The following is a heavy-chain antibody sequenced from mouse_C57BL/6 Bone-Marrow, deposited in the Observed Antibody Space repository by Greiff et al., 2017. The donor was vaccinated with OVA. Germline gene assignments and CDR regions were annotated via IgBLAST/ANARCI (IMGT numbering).Heavy chain of an antibody. D-gene: IGHD2-3*01. CDR1: GFTFSDYY. CDR3: ARRGDDGYSWFAY. Sequence: EVQLQESGGGLVQPGGSLKLSCAASGFTFSDYYMYWVRQTPEKRLEWVAYISNGGGSTYYPDTVKGRFTISRDNAKNTLYLQMSRLKSEDTAMYYCARRGDDGYSWFAYWGQGTLVTVSA. V-gene: IGHV5-12*01. CDR2: ISNGGGST. J-gene: IGHJ3*01.